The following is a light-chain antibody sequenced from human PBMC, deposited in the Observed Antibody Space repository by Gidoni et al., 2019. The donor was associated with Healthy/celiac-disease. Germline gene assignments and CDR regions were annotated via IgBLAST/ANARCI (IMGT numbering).Light chain of an antibody. CDR1: NIGSKS. CDR3: QVWDSSSDHFWV. J-gene: IGLJ3*02. Sequence: SYVPPHPPPVSVPPGKTARITCGGNNIGSKSVHWYQQKPGQAPVLVVYEDSDRPSGIPERFSGSNSGNTATLTISRVEAGDEADYYCQVWDSSSDHFWVFGGGTKLTVL. CDR2: EDS. V-gene: IGLV3-21*03.